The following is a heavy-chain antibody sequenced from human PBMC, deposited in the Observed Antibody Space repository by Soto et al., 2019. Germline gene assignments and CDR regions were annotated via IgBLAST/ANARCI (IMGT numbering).Heavy chain of an antibody. CDR2: MDSAGNP. CDR3: ARDMGWRFGEFDAFDL. D-gene: IGHD3-10*01. Sequence: PGGSLRLSCAASGFIFSGYDMHWVRQVTGKGLEWVSGMDSAGNPYYGDSVKGRFTVSREKDKNSLYLQMSNLRVGDTALYYCARDMGWRFGEFDAFDLWGQGTMVTLSS. CDR1: GFIFSGYD. V-gene: IGHV3-13*05. J-gene: IGHJ3*01.